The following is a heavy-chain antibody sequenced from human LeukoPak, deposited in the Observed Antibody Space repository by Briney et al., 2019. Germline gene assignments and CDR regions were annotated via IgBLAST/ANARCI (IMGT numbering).Heavy chain of an antibody. J-gene: IGHJ4*02. CDR3: ARVGSCGGGTCAWDY. CDR1: GGSISSYY. D-gene: IGHD2-15*01. CDR2: IYYSGST. Sequence: PSETLSLTCTVSGGSISSYYWSWIRQPPGKGLEWIGYIYYSGSTNYNPSLKSRVTISIDTSKNQFSLKLSSMTAADTALYYCARVGSCGGGTCAWDYWGLGTLVTVSS. V-gene: IGHV4-59*08.